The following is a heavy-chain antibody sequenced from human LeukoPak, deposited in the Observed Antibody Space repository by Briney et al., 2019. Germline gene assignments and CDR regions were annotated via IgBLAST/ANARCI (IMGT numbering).Heavy chain of an antibody. CDR2: ISGSGGST. CDR3: AKDRHSSSWYGDY. CDR1: GFTFSSYA. D-gene: IGHD6-13*01. J-gene: IGHJ4*02. Sequence: GGSLRLSCAASGFTFSSYAMSWVRQAPGKGLEWVSAISGSGGSTYYADSVRGRFTISRDNSKNTLYLQMNSLRAEDTAVYYCAKDRHSSSWYGDYWGQGTLVTVSS. V-gene: IGHV3-23*01.